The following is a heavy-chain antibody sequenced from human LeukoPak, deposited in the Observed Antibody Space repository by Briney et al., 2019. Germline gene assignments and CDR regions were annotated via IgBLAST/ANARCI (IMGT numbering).Heavy chain of an antibody. CDR1: GFTVSSNY. V-gene: IGHV3-53*04. J-gene: IGHJ6*02. D-gene: IGHD2-21*02. Sequence: GGSLRLSCAASGFTVSSNYMSWVRQAPGKGLEWVSVIYSSGSTYYADSVKGRFTISRHNSKNTLYLQMNSLRAEDTAVYYCARAYCGGDCYANYYGMDVWGQGTTVTVSS. CDR2: IYSSGST. CDR3: ARAYCGGDCYANYYGMDV.